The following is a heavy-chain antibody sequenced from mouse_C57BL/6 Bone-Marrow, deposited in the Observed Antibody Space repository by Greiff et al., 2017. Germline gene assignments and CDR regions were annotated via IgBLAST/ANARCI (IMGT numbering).Heavy chain of an antibody. CDR3: AREGTTVVATLYYYAMDY. J-gene: IGHJ4*01. CDR2: ISSGGSYT. CDR1: GFTFSSYG. D-gene: IGHD1-1*01. Sequence: EVKLVESGGDLVKPGGSLKLSCAASGFTFSSYGMSWVRQTPDKRLEWVATISSGGSYTYYPDSVKGRFTISRDNAKNTLYLQMSSLKSEDTAMYYCAREGTTVVATLYYYAMDYWGQGTSVTVSS. V-gene: IGHV5-6*01.